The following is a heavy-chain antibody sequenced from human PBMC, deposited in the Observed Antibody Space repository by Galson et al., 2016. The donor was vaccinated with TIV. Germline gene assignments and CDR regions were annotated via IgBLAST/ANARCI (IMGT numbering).Heavy chain of an antibody. Sequence: LSLTCTVSGGSISSNGIFWSWIRQHPGKGLEWIGYIYHSGSTHYNPSLKSRVAMSVDTSKNQFSLTLTSVTAADTAVYYRARDQDSGAYFDYWGQGTLVTVSS. CDR1: GGSISSNGIF. V-gene: IGHV4-31*03. CDR2: IYHSGST. CDR3: ARDQDSGAYFDY. J-gene: IGHJ4*02. D-gene: IGHD2-15*01.